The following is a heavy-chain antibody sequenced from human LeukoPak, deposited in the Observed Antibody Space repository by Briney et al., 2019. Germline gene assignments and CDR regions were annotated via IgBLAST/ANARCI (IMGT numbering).Heavy chain of an antibody. CDR1: GYTFPNYY. V-gene: IGHV1-46*01. J-gene: IGHJ4*02. Sequence: ASVKGSCKASGYTFPNYYMHWVRQAPGQGLEWMGIINPSGGSTSYAQKFQGRVTMTRDTSTSTVYMELSSLRSEDTAVYYCARGGYCSGGSCLFDYWGLGTLVTVSS. CDR3: ARGGYCSGGSCLFDY. CDR2: INPSGGST. D-gene: IGHD2-15*01.